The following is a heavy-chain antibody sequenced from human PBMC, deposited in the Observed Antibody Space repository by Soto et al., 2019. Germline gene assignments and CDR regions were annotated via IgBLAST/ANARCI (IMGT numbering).Heavy chain of an antibody. CDR1: GYTFTSYY. J-gene: IGHJ6*02. V-gene: IGHV1-46*01. D-gene: IGHD6-6*01. Sequence: ASVKVSCKASGYTFTSYYMHWVRQAPGQGLEWMGIINPSGGSTSYAQKFQGRVTMTRDTSTSTVYMELSSLRSEDTAVYYWATGSSSLFYYYYGMDVWGQGTTVTVSS. CDR3: ATGSSSLFYYYYGMDV. CDR2: INPSGGST.